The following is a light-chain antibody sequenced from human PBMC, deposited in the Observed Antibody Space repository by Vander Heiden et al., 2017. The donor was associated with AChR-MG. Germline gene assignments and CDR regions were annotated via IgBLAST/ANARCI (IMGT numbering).Light chain of an antibody. V-gene: IGLV3-1*01. CDR3: QAWDSRSNWV. Sequence: SYKLTQPPSVSVSPGQTATITCSGDNLGDKYVSWYQQKPGQPPLLVIYQKDKRPSGIPGRFSGSNSGNTATLTISGTQSVDEADCFCQAWDSRSNWVFGGGTKLTVL. CDR1: NLGDKY. J-gene: IGLJ3*02. CDR2: QKD.